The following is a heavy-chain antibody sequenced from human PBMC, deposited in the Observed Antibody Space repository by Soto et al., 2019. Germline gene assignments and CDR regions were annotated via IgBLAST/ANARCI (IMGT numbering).Heavy chain of an antibody. Sequence: ASVKVSCKVSGYTLTELSMHWVRQAPGKGLEWMGGFDPEDGKTTSAQKFQGRVTVTEDTSTATAYMELSSLRSEDTAGYYCARDLGGLPDYWGQGTLVTVSS. J-gene: IGHJ4*02. V-gene: IGHV1-24*01. CDR2: FDPEDGKT. CDR1: GYTLTELS. CDR3: ARDLGGLPDY.